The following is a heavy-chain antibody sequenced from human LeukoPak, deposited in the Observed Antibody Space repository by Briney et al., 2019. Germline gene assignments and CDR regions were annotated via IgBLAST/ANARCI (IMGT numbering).Heavy chain of an antibody. CDR1: GGSISSSSYY. D-gene: IGHD3-3*01. CDR3: ASSRLRFLEWLSPDDAFDI. V-gene: IGHV4-39*01. J-gene: IGHJ3*02. CDR2: IYYSGST. Sequence: SETLSLTCTVSGGSISSSSYYWGWIRQPPGKGLEWIGSIYYSGSTYYNPSLKSRVTISVDTSKNQFSLKLSSATAADTAVYYCASSRLRFLEWLSPDDAFDIWGQGTMVTVSS.